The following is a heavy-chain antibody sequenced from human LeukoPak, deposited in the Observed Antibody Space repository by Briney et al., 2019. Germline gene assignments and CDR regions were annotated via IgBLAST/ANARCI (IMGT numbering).Heavy chain of an antibody. J-gene: IGHJ4*02. CDR2: INTDGSST. CDR3: ARDPASYDFWSGYYPGFDY. Sequence: GGSLRLSCTASGFTFSTSRMLWVRQTPGKGLVWISNINTDGSSTNYADSVKGRFTTSRDNSKNTLYLQMNSLRAEDTAVYYCARDPASYDFWSGYYPGFDYWGQGTLVTVSS. D-gene: IGHD3-3*01. V-gene: IGHV3-74*01. CDR1: GFTFSTSR.